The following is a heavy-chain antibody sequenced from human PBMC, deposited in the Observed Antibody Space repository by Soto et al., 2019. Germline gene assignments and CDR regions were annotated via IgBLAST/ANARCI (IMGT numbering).Heavy chain of an antibody. V-gene: IGHV4-39*01. CDR3: ESLNGDCVSY. J-gene: IGHJ4*01. CDR2: IYYSGST. CDR1: GGSISSSTYY. Sequence: SETLSLSCTVSGGSISSSTYYWGWIRQSPGKGLEWIGSIYYSGSTYYNPSLKSRVTISVDTSKNQFSLKLSTVTAADTAVYYCESLNGDCVSYWGHGTLVTVSS. D-gene: IGHD2-21*02.